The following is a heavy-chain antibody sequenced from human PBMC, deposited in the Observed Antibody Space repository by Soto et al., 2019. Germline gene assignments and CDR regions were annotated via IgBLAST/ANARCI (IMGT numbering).Heavy chain of an antibody. J-gene: IGHJ4*02. CDR1: GGSVSSGSFH. Sequence: VQLQESGPGQVKPSETLSLTCSVSGGSVSSGSFHWSWIRQPPGKGLQFIGSIFYNGTANYSPSLKNRVSISIDTSQSQFFLQLISVAAADTAVYYCSRSGGWYDIDFWGQGSLVTVSS. D-gene: IGHD6-13*01. CDR2: IFYNGTA. V-gene: IGHV4-61*01. CDR3: SRSGGWYDIDF.